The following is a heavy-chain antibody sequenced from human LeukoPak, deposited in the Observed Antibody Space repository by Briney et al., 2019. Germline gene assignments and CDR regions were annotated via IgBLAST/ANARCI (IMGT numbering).Heavy chain of an antibody. J-gene: IGHJ4*02. CDR1: GFTFSSYS. D-gene: IGHD6-19*01. CDR2: ISSSGSTI. CDR3: AISSGWYRNFDC. V-gene: IGHV3-48*04. Sequence: GGSLRLSCAASGFTFSSYSMNWVRQAPGKGLEWVSYISSSGSTIYYADSVKGRFTISRDNAKNSLYLQMNSLRAEDTAVYYCAISSGWYRNFDCWGQGTLVTVSS.